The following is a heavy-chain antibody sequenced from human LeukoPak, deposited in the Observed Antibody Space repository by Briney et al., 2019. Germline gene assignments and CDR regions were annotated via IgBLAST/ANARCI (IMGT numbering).Heavy chain of an antibody. Sequence: GGSLRLSCAASGFTFSSYSMNWVRQAPGKGLEWVSSISSSSSYIYYADSVKGRFTISRDNAKNSLYLQMNSLRAEDTAVYYCVKVGLGGYNPRGLDYWGQGTLVTVSS. V-gene: IGHV3-21*01. CDR2: ISSSSSYI. CDR3: VKVGLGGYNPRGLDY. CDR1: GFTFSSYS. J-gene: IGHJ4*02. D-gene: IGHD5-24*01.